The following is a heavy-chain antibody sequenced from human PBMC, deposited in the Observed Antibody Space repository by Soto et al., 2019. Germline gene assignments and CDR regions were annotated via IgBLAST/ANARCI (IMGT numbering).Heavy chain of an antibody. CDR3: TEVVTARDAFDI. V-gene: IGHV3-49*04. CDR1: GFTFGDYA. Sequence: GGSLRLSCTASGFTFGDYAMSWVRQAPGKGLEWVGFIRSKAYGGTTEYAASVKGRFTISRDDSKSIAYLQMNSLKTEDTAVYYCTEVVTARDAFDIWGQGTMVTVSS. D-gene: IGHD2-21*02. CDR2: IRSKAYGGTT. J-gene: IGHJ3*02.